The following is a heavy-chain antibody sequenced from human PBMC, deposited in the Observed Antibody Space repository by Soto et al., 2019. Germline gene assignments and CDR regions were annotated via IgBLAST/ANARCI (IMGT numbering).Heavy chain of an antibody. D-gene: IGHD3-22*01. J-gene: IGHJ5*02. CDR1: GASMTSGGYY. Sequence: PSETLSLTCTVSGASMTSGGYYWSWIRQHPGKGLEWIGYIYYSGSTYYNPSLKSRVTISVDTSKNQFSLKLSSVTAADTAVYYCARGFYYDSSTYNWFDPWGQGTLVTVSS. CDR2: IYYSGST. V-gene: IGHV4-30-4*08. CDR3: ARGFYYDSSTYNWFDP.